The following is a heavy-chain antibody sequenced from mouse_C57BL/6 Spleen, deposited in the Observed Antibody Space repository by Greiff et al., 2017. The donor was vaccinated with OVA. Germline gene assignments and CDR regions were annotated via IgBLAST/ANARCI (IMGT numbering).Heavy chain of an antibody. CDR3: ARHSSGFAMDY. J-gene: IGHJ4*01. CDR1: GYTFTSYW. V-gene: IGHV1-55*01. D-gene: IGHD3-2*02. Sequence: VQLQQPGAELVKPGASVKMSCKASGYTFTSYWITWVKQRPGQGLEWIGDIYPGSGSTNYNEKFKSNATLTVDTSSSTAYMQLSSLTSEDSAVYYCARHSSGFAMDYWGQGTPVTVSS. CDR2: IYPGSGST.